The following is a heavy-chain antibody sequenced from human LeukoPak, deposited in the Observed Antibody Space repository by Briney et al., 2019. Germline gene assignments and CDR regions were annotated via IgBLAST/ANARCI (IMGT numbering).Heavy chain of an antibody. CDR2: ISGSGGST. CDR3: AKDGSWNDDYYYYGMDV. Sequence: PGGSLRLSCAASGFTFSSYAMSWVRQAPGKGLEWVSAISGSGGSTYYADSVKGRFTISRDNSKNTLYLQMNSLRAEDTAVYYCAKDGSWNDDYYYYGMDVWGQGTTVTVSS. D-gene: IGHD1-1*01. J-gene: IGHJ6*02. V-gene: IGHV3-23*01. CDR1: GFTFSSYA.